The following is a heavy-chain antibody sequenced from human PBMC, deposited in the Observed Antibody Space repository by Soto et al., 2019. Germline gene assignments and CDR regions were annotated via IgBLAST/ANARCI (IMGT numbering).Heavy chain of an antibody. Sequence: EVQLLVSGGDLIQPGGSLRLSCAASGFTFSSYAMTWVRQAPGKGLEWVSSISGSGFGTYYADSVKGRFTSSRDNSKNMVFLQMNSLRAEDTAVYYCAENVGSGELFSTPNFDYWGQGTLVTVSS. V-gene: IGHV3-23*01. D-gene: IGHD3-10*01. CDR3: AENVGSGELFSTPNFDY. CDR2: ISGSGFGT. CDR1: GFTFSSYA. J-gene: IGHJ4*02.